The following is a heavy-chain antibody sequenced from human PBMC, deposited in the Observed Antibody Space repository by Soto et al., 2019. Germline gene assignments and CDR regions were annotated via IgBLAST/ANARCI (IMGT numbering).Heavy chain of an antibody. CDR1: GFTFSSYG. Sequence: QVQLVESGGGVVQPGRSLRLSCAASGFTFSSYGMHWVRQAPGKGLEWVAVISYDGSNKYYADSVKGRFTISRDNSKNTLYLQMNSLRAEDTAVYYCARPGVLWFGELLDYYYYGMDVWGQGTTVTVSS. D-gene: IGHD3-10*01. V-gene: IGHV3-30*03. CDR3: ARPGVLWFGELLDYYYYGMDV. CDR2: ISYDGSNK. J-gene: IGHJ6*02.